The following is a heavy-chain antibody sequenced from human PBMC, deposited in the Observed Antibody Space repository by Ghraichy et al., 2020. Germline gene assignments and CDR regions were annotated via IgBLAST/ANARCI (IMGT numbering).Heavy chain of an antibody. J-gene: IGHJ6*02. V-gene: IGHV3-7*01. Sequence: GGSLRLSCAASGFTFSSYWMSWVRQAPGKGLEWVANIKQDGSEKYYVDSVKGRFTISRDNAKNSLYLQMNSLRAEDTAVYYCARENIVVVPAAIKGPGYYYYGMDVWGQGTTVTVSS. CDR2: IKQDGSEK. CDR3: ARENIVVVPAAIKGPGYYYYGMDV. D-gene: IGHD2-2*01. CDR1: GFTFSSYW.